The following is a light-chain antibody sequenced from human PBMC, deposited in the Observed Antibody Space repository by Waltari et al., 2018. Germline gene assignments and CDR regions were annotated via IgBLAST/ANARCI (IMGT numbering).Light chain of an antibody. CDR1: ELTRKY. V-gene: IGLV3-10*01. Sequence: SYELTQTPSVSVSPGQTARLTCPGHELTRKYAYWFQQQSGQAPRLVIYEDTKRPSGIPDRFSGSSSGTVATLTIAGAQVDDEADYYCYSSDSTGLRVFGGGTSVVVL. CDR2: EDT. J-gene: IGLJ1*01. CDR3: YSSDSTGLRV.